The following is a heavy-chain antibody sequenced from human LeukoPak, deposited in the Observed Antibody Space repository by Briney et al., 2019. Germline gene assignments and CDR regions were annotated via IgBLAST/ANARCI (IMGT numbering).Heavy chain of an antibody. D-gene: IGHD3-16*02. V-gene: IGHV1-18*01. CDR1: GYTFTSYG. CDR3: ARGKTTITCGGVIVTDFDY. CDR2: ISAYNGNT. J-gene: IGHJ4*02. Sequence: ASVKVSCKASGYTFTSYGISWVRQAPGQGLEWMGWISAYNGNTNYAQKLQGRVTMTTDTSTSTAYMELRSLKSDDTAVYYCARGKTTITCGGVIVTDFDYWGQGTLVTVSS.